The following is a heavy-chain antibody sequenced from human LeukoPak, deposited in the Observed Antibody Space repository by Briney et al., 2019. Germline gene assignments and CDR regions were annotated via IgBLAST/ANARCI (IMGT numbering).Heavy chain of an antibody. CDR1: GFTLGDYA. J-gene: IGHJ3*02. Sequence: PGRSLRLSCTASGFTLGDYAMSWVRQAPGKGLEWVGFIRSKAYGGTTEYAASVKGRFTISRDDSKSIAYLQMNSLKTEDTAVYYCTRVVEYYYDSSGYFHDPDAFDIWGQGTMVTVSS. CDR2: IRSKAYGGTT. D-gene: IGHD3-22*01. V-gene: IGHV3-49*04. CDR3: TRVVEYYYDSSGYFHDPDAFDI.